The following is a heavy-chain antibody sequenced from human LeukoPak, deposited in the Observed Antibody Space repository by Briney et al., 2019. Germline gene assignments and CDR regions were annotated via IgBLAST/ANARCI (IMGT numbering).Heavy chain of an antibody. D-gene: IGHD3-10*01. J-gene: IGHJ5*02. Sequence: ASVKVSCKASGYTFTGYYMHWVRQAPGQGLEWMGWIHPNSGGTNYAQKFQGRVTMTRDTSISTAYMELSRLRSDDTAVYYCARVVGVMVRGVIHNWFDPWGQGTLVTVSS. CDR2: IHPNSGGT. CDR3: ARVVGVMVRGVIHNWFDP. CDR1: GYTFTGYY. V-gene: IGHV1-2*02.